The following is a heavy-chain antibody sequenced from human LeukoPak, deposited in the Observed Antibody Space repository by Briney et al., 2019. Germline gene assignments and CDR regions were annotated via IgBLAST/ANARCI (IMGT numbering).Heavy chain of an antibody. J-gene: IGHJ6*02. D-gene: IGHD3-10*01. Sequence: SETLSLTCAVYGGSFSGYYWSWIRQPPGKGLEWIGEINHSGSTNYNPSLKSRVTISVDTSKNQFSLKLSSVTAAGTAVYYCARGPFGYYGSGGYSFYYYGMDVWGQGTTVTVSS. V-gene: IGHV4-34*01. CDR2: INHSGST. CDR3: ARGPFGYYGSGGYSFYYYGMDV. CDR1: GGSFSGYY.